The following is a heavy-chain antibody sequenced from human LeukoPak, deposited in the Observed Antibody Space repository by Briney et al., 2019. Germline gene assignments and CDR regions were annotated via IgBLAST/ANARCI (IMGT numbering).Heavy chain of an antibody. J-gene: IGHJ4*02. CDR2: TWYDGSEK. CDR3: ATGGRSGVALEQ. CDR1: GFTFSSYG. V-gene: IGHV3-33*07. Sequence: PGGSLRLSCAASGFTFSSYGMYWVRQAPGKGLEWVAVTWYDGSEKYYAGSVKGRFTISRDNSKTTLFLQMNSLKAEDTAVYYCATGGRSGVALEQWGQGTLVTVSS. D-gene: IGHD3-3*01.